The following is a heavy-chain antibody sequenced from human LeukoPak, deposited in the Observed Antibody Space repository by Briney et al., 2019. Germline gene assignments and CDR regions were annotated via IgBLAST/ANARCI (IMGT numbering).Heavy chain of an antibody. D-gene: IGHD1-1*01. V-gene: IGHV3-30*03. CDR3: ARDLESLVDY. CDR2: ISYDGSNK. Sequence: PGGSLRLSCAASGFTFSSYGMHWVRQAPGKGLEWVAVISYDGSNKYYADSVKGRFTISRDNSKNTLYLQMNSLRAEDTAVYYCARDLESLVDYWGQGTLVTVSS. J-gene: IGHJ4*02. CDR1: GFTFSSYG.